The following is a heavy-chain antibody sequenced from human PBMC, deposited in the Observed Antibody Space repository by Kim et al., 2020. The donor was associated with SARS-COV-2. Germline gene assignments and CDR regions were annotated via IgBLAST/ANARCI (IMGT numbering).Heavy chain of an antibody. CDR2: IYYSGST. Sequence: SETLSLTCTVSGGSISSSSYYWGWIRQPPGKGLEWIGSIYYSGSTYYNPSLKSRVTISVDTSKNQFSLKLSSVTAADTAVYYCARQPSSEGAVECNWFDPWGQGTLVTVSS. J-gene: IGHJ5*02. CDR3: ARQPSSEGAVECNWFDP. CDR1: GGSISSSSYY. V-gene: IGHV4-39*01. D-gene: IGHD6-19*01.